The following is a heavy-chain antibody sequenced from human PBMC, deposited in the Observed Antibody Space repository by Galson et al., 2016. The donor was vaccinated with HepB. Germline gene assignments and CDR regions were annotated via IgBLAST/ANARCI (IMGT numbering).Heavy chain of an antibody. CDR1: GFTFSSYG. CDR2: ISYDGSNK. D-gene: IGHD3-22*01. J-gene: IGHJ4*03. V-gene: IGHV3-30*03. Sequence: SLRLSCAASGFTFSSYGMHWVRQAPGKGLEWVAFISYDGSNKYYADSVKGRFTISRDNSKNTLYLQMNSLRAEDTAVYYCATDLCPGDSSGYNPFDYWGQGTMVTVS. CDR3: ATDLCPGDSSGYNPFDY.